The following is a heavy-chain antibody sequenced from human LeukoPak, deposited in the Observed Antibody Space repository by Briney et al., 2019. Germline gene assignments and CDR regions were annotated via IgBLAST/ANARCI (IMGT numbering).Heavy chain of an antibody. D-gene: IGHD3-16*01. CDR2: INHSGST. CDR1: GGSFSGYY. V-gene: IGHV4-34*01. J-gene: IGHJ4*02. Sequence: PSETLSLTCAVDGGSFSGYYWSWIRQPPGKGLEWIGEINHSGSTNYNPSLKSRVTISVDTSKNQFSLKLSSVTAADTAVYYCARGRAMITSTNFDYWGQGTLVTVSS. CDR3: ARGRAMITSTNFDY.